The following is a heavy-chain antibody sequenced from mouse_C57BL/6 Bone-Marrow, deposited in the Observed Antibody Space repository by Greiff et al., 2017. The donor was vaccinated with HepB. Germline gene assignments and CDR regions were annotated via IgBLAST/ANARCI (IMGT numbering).Heavy chain of an antibody. D-gene: IGHD2-3*01. J-gene: IGHJ3*01. CDR2: INPSSGYT. CDR1: GYTFTSYT. Sequence: QVQLQQSGAELARPGASVKMSCKASGYTFTSYTMHWVKQRPGQGLEWIGYINPSSGYTKYNQKFKDKATLTADKSSSTAYMQLSSLTSEDSAVYDCARDGDGPWFAYWGQGTLVTVSA. CDR3: ARDGDGPWFAY. V-gene: IGHV1-4*01.